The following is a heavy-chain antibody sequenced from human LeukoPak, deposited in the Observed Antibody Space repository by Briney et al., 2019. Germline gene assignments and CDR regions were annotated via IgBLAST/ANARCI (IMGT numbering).Heavy chain of an antibody. V-gene: IGHV4-4*07. Sequence: AETLSLTCTASGGSISSYYWSWIRQPAGKGLEWIGRIYTSGSTNYNPSLKSRVTMSVDTSKNQFSLKLSSVTAADTAVYYCARDVSFEQLGNWFDPWGQGTLVTVSS. D-gene: IGHD6-13*01. J-gene: IGHJ5*02. CDR3: ARDVSFEQLGNWFDP. CDR2: IYTSGST. CDR1: GGSISSYY.